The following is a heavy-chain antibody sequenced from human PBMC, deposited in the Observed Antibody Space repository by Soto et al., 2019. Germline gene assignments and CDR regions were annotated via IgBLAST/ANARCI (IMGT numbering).Heavy chain of an antibody. CDR3: AKEMYYYDSSGERGGFDY. CDR1: GFTFSSYA. J-gene: IGHJ4*02. Sequence: PGGSLRLSCAASGFTFSSYAMSWVRQAPGKGLEWVSAISGSGGSTYYADSVKGRFTISRDNSKNTLYLQMNSLRAEDTAVYYCAKEMYYYDSSGERGGFDYWGQGTLVTVSS. V-gene: IGHV3-23*01. CDR2: ISGSGGST. D-gene: IGHD3-22*01.